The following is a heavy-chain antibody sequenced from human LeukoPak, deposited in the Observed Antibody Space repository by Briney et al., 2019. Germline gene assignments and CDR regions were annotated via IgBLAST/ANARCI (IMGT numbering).Heavy chain of an antibody. Sequence: PPQTLSLTCTVAGGSISSGGYYWSWLRQHPGKGLELVGYIYYSGSTYYNPSLKGRVTISVDKSKNQFALKLSSVTAADTAVYYCARGRYGSNAPEGYYGRDVWGQGTTVTVSS. D-gene: IGHD4-23*01. CDR3: ARGRYGSNAPEGYYGRDV. CDR2: IYYSGST. V-gene: IGHV4-31*03. CDR1: GGSISSGGYY. J-gene: IGHJ6*02.